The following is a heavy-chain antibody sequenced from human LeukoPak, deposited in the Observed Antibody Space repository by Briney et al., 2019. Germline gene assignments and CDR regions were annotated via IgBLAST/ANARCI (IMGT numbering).Heavy chain of an antibody. CDR3: ARQSIAAAAPFDY. V-gene: IGHV4-39*01. D-gene: IGHD6-13*01. Sequence: SETLSLTCTVSGGSISSSSYFWGWIRQPPGKGLEWIGSIYYSGSTYYNPSLKSRVTISVDTSKNQFSLKLSSVTAADTAVYYCARQSIAAAAPFDYWGQGTLVTVSS. CDR1: GGSISSSSYF. CDR2: IYYSGST. J-gene: IGHJ4*02.